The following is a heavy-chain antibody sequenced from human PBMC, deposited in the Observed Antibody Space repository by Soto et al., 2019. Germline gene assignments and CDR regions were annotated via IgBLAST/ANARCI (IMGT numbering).Heavy chain of an antibody. CDR3: AKSLRITGTFDY. D-gene: IGHD1-20*01. CDR2: ISYDGSNK. CDR1: GFTFSSYG. V-gene: IGHV3-30*18. J-gene: IGHJ4*02. Sequence: GGSLRLSCAASGFTFSSYGMHWVRQAPGKGLEWVAVISYDGSNKYYADSVKGRFTISRDNSKNTLHLQMNSLRAEDTAVYYCAKSLRITGTFDYWGQGXLVTVYS.